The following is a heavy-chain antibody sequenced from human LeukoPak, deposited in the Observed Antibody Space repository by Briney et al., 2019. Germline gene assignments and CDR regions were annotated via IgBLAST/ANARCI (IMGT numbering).Heavy chain of an antibody. CDR3: ARVLAGSYYYYYALDV. CDR1: GFTFSSYA. Sequence: PGGSLGLSCAASGFTFSSYAMSWVRQAPGKGLEWVSLVSAGGGSTYYADSVKGRFTISRDDAKNSLYLQMNSLRAEDTAVYYCARVLAGSYYYYYALDVWGQGTTVTVSS. CDR2: VSAGGGST. J-gene: IGHJ6*02. D-gene: IGHD6-19*01. V-gene: IGHV3-23*01.